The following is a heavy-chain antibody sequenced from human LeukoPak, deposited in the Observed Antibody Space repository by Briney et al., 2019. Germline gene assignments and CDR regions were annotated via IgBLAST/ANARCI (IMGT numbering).Heavy chain of an antibody. D-gene: IGHD1-26*01. V-gene: IGHV3-30*03. CDR2: TSYDGSNA. J-gene: IGHJ3*02. CDR1: GFTFRSHG. CDR3: ARVGEWELLGAFHN. Sequence: GGSLRLSCAASGFTFRSHGMHWVRQAPGKGLEWVAVTSYDGSNAEYADSVKGRFTISRDNSHDTLYSQMNSLRAEDTALYHCARVGEWELLGAFHNWGQGTMVIVSS.